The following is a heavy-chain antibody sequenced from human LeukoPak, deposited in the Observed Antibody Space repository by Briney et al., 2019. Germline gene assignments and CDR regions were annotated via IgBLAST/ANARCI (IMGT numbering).Heavy chain of an antibody. J-gene: IGHJ6*02. Sequence: SQTLSLTCAISGDTVSSNTAAWNWIRQSPSRGLEWLVRTYYRSKWNNDYAVSVQNRITINPDTSQNQFTLQLKSATPEDTAVYYCTRQRSTSTDYYAMDVWGQGTPVTVSS. CDR3: TRQRSTSTDYYAMDV. CDR1: GDTVSSNTAA. D-gene: IGHD6-6*01. CDR2: TYYRSKWNN. V-gene: IGHV6-1*01.